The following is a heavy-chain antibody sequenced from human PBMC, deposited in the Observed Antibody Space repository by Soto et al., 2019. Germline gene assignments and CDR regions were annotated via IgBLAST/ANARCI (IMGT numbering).Heavy chain of an antibody. Sequence: QVQLQKWGAGLLKPSETLSLTCAVYGGSFSGYYWSWIRQPPGKGLEWIGEITHSGGTNYNPSLKSRVPIAVDTSKSQFSLKLSSVTAAHTAVYYCARDVMANNRYHWYFDLWGRGTLVTVSS. CDR3: ARDVMANNRYHWYFDL. CDR1: GGSFSGYY. J-gene: IGHJ2*01. D-gene: IGHD2-8*01. V-gene: IGHV4-34*01. CDR2: ITHSGGT.